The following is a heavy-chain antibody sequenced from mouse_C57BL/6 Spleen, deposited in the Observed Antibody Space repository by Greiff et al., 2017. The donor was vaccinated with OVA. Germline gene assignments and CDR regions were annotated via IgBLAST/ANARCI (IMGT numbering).Heavy chain of an antibody. D-gene: IGHD1-1*01. J-gene: IGHJ1*03. CDR3: ASYYYGSNWYFDV. V-gene: IGHV1-55*01. CDR2: IYPGSGST. CDR1: GYTFTSYW. Sequence: QVQLQQSGAELVKPGASVKMSCKASGYTFTSYWITWVKQRPGQGLEWIGDIYPGSGSTNYNEKFKSKATLTVDTSSSTAYMQLSSLTSEDSAVYYCASYYYGSNWYFDVWGTGTTVTVSS.